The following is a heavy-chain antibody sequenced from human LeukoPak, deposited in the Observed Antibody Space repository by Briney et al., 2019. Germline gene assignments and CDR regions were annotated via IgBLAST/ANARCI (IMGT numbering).Heavy chain of an antibody. CDR3: AKIIGVGTFDY. CDR1: GGSISNYY. D-gene: IGHD6-19*01. J-gene: IGHJ4*02. Sequence: PSETLSLTCTVSGGSISNYYWSWIRQPPGKGLEWIAYIYYSGNTNYNPSLKSRVTISVDTSKNQFSLKLSPVTAADTAVYYCAKIIGVGTFDYWGQGSLVTVSS. CDR2: IYYSGNT. V-gene: IGHV4-59*01.